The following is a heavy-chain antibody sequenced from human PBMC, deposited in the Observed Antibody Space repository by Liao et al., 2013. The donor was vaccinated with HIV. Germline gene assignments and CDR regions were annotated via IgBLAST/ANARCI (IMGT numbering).Heavy chain of an antibody. J-gene: IGHJ4*02. CDR1: GGSISSGGYY. Sequence: QVQLQESGPGLVKPSQTLSLTCTVSGGSISSGGYYWNWIRQPAGKGLEWIGRISTRGSTNYNPSLKSRVTISVDTSKNQFSLKLSSVTAADTAVYYCASSVGYYGSGSYYNVQRFGYWGQGTLVTVSS. D-gene: IGHD3-10*01. CDR2: ISTRGST. CDR3: ASSVGYYGSGSYYNVQRFGY. V-gene: IGHV4-61*02.